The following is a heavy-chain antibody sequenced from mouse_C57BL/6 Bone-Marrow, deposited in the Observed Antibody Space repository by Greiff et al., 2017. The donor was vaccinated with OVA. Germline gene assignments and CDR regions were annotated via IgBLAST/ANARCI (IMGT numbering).Heavy chain of an antibody. V-gene: IGHV1-81*01. Sequence: QVQLQQSGAELARPGASVKLSCKASGYTFTSYGISWVKQRTGQGLEWIGEIYPRSGNTYYNEKFKGKATLTADKSSSTAYMELRSLTSQDSAGYFCARSGGYSYFDYWGEGTTLTVSS. J-gene: IGHJ2*01. D-gene: IGHD2-3*01. CDR3: ARSGGYSYFDY. CDR1: GYTFTSYG. CDR2: IYPRSGNT.